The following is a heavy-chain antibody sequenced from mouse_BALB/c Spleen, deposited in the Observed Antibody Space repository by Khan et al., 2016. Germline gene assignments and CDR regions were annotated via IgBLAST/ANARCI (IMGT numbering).Heavy chain of an antibody. CDR2: IWRGGST. V-gene: IGHV2-5*01. J-gene: IGHJ4*01. CDR1: GFSLTSYG. Sequence: QVQLQQSGPGLVQPSQSLSITCTVSGFSLTSYGVHWVRQSPEKGLEWLGVIWRGGSTDYNAAFMSRLSITKDNSKSQVFFKMNSLQADDTAIYXCAKRYYGSYAMDYWGQGTSVTVSS. CDR3: AKRYYGSYAMDY. D-gene: IGHD1-1*01.